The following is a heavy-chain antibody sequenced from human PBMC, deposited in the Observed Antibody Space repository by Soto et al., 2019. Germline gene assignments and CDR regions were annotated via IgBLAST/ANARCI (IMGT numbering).Heavy chain of an antibody. CDR1: GFTFGTSA. CDR3: ARGPLGVTMVRGVKNWFDP. J-gene: IGHJ5*01. D-gene: IGHD3-10*01. CDR2: IIAGNGNT. V-gene: IGHV1-3*01. Sequence: ASVKVSCKAPGFTFGTSAIHWIRQTRGHSLEWMGWIIAGNGNTEYSQKFQGRVTITRDTSASTAYMELSSLRSEDTAVYYCARGPLGVTMVRGVKNWFDPWGQGTLVTVSS.